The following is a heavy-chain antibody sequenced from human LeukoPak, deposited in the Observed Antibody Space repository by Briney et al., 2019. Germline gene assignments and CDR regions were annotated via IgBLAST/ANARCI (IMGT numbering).Heavy chain of an antibody. Sequence: PGGSLRLSCAASGFTFSSYGMHWVRQAPGKGLEWVAFIRYDGSNKYYADSVKGRFTISRDNSKNMLFLQMNSLRAEDTAVYYCAKDLEHYYDSSPFDYWGQGTLVTVSS. J-gene: IGHJ4*02. CDR3: AKDLEHYYDSSPFDY. CDR1: GFTFSSYG. V-gene: IGHV3-30*02. D-gene: IGHD3-22*01. CDR2: IRYDGSNK.